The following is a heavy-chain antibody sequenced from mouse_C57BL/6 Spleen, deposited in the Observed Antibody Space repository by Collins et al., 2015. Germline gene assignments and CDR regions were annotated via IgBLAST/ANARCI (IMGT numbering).Heavy chain of an antibody. Sequence: QVQLQQPGAELVKPGASVKMSCKASGYTFTSYWITWVKQRPGQGLEWIGDIYPGSGSTNYNEKFKSKATLTVDTSSSTAYMQLSSLTSEDSAVYYCAREDSNFYYAMDYWGQGTSVTVSS. CDR1: GYTFTSYW. V-gene: IGHV1-55*01. D-gene: IGHD2-5*01. CDR2: IYPGSGST. J-gene: IGHJ4*01. CDR3: AREDSNFYYAMDY.